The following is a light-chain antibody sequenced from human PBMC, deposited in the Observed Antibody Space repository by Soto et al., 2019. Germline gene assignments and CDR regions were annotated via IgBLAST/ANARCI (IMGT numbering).Light chain of an antibody. CDR2: AAS. CDR3: QQYGSSPLT. J-gene: IGKJ4*01. Sequence: EIVLTQSPGTLSLSPGERATLSCRASQSVSSNYLAWYHQKPGQAPRLLILAASRRAYGIPDRFSGSGSGTDFTLTISSLEPEDFAVYFCQQYGSSPLTFGGGTKVEIK. V-gene: IGKV3-20*01. CDR1: QSVSSNY.